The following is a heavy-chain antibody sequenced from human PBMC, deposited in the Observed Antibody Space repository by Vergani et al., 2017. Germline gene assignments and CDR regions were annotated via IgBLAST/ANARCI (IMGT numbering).Heavy chain of an antibody. CDR3: TTGFPGGSWSTY. CDR2: IWYDGSKE. D-gene: IGHD3-16*01. V-gene: IGHV3-33*01. CDR1: GFTLSSHA. J-gene: IGHJ4*03. Sequence: QVQLAESGGGVVQPGRSLRLSCAGSGFTLSSHAMHWVRQAPGKGLEWVAFIWYDGSKEYYADSVKGRFTISRDNSKNTLYLQMNNLRAADTAVYYCTTGFPGGSWSTYWGQGTLLTVSS.